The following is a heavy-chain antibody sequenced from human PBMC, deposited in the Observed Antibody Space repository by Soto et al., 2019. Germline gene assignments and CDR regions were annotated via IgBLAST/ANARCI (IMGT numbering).Heavy chain of an antibody. J-gene: IGHJ4*02. D-gene: IGHD6-19*01. Sequence: QAHLVQSGAEVKMPGDSVQVSCKASGFVSTNHNFHWVRQAPGQSLEWMGRINAGNGNTQYAQNLQGRVTFTSDPSATTAFMELTNLRLEDRAMYYCASDYGSNWRLWGQGTLVSVSS. CDR3: ASDYGSNWRL. V-gene: IGHV1-3*01. CDR2: INAGNGNT. CDR1: GFVSTNHN.